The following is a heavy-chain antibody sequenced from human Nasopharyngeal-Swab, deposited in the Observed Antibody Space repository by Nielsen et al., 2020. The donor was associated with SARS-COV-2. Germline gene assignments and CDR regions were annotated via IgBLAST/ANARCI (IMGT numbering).Heavy chain of an antibody. Sequence: GESLKISCAASGFTFNTCTMNWLRQAPGKGLEWVSSISSSSNYLDYADSVKGRFTISRANVKNSLYLQMNSLRAEDTAVYYCARDPSDYYYYMDVWGKGTTVTVSS. CDR2: ISSSSNYL. CDR3: ARDPSDYYYYMDV. CDR1: GFTFNTCT. V-gene: IGHV3-21*01. J-gene: IGHJ6*03.